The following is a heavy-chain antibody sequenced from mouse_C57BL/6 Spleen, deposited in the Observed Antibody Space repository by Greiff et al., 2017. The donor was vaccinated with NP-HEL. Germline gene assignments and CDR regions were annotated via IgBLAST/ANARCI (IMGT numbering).Heavy chain of an antibody. V-gene: IGHV1-53*01. J-gene: IGHJ4*01. CDR3: ARDYYGSSYEGGAMDY. Sequence: VQLQQPGTELVKPGASVKLSCKASGYTFTSYWMHWVKQRPGQGLEWIGNINPSNGGTNYNEKFKSKATLTVDKSSSTAYMQLSSLTSEDSAVYYCARDYYGSSYEGGAMDYWGQGTSVTVSS. D-gene: IGHD1-1*01. CDR1: GYTFTSYW. CDR2: INPSNGGT.